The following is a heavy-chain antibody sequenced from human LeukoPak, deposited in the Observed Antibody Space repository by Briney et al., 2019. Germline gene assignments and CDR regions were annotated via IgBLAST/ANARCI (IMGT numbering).Heavy chain of an antibody. CDR1: GGSISSYY. V-gene: IGHV4-59*01. CDR2: IYYSGST. Sequence: SETLSLTCTVSGGSISSYYWSWIRQPPGKGLEWIGYIYYSGSTNYNPSLKSRVTISVDTSKNQFSLNLSSVTAADTAVYYCTTLRRLRLWLVPSVVLNDYWGQGTLVTVSS. CDR3: TTLRRLRLWLVPSVVLNDY. J-gene: IGHJ4*02. D-gene: IGHD6-19*01.